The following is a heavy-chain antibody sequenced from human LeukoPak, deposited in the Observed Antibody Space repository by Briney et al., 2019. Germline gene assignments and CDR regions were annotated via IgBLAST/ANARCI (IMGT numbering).Heavy chain of an antibody. CDR3: AGEATARNGNWFDP. Sequence: SVKVSCKASGGTFSSYAISWVRQAPGQGLEWMGGIIPIFGTANYAQKFQGRVTITADKSTSTAYMELSSLRSEDTAVYYCAGEATARNGNWFDPWGQGTLVTVSS. V-gene: IGHV1-69*06. CDR2: IIPIFGTA. D-gene: IGHD6-6*01. J-gene: IGHJ5*02. CDR1: GGTFSSYA.